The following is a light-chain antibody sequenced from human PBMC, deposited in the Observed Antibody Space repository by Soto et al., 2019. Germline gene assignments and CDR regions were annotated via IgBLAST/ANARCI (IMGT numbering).Light chain of an antibody. Sequence: QSVLTQPLSVSESPGQSVTVSCTGTSSDIGAYNSVSWYQQHPGKAPKLVISDVRKRPSGVPDRFSASKSGNTASLTISGLQAEDEADYYCCSYAGSSLMVFGTGTKVTVL. CDR3: CSYAGSSLMV. V-gene: IGLV2-11*01. CDR2: DVR. J-gene: IGLJ1*01. CDR1: SSDIGAYNS.